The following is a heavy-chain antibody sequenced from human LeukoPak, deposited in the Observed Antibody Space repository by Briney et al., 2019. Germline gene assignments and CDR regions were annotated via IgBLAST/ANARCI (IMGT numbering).Heavy chain of an antibody. Sequence: SEILSLTFTVSGGSITDYYWSWIRRPPGKGLEWIGYIYYSGSTNYNPSLKSRVTISVDTSKNQFSLKLSSVTAADTAVYYCARHYDYGGKGLDYWGQGTLVTVSS. CDR2: IYYSGST. CDR1: GGSITDYY. D-gene: IGHD4-23*01. J-gene: IGHJ4*02. V-gene: IGHV4-59*08. CDR3: ARHYDYGGKGLDY.